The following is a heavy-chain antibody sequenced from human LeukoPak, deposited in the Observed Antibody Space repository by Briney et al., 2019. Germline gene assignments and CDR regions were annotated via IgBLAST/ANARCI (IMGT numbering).Heavy chain of an antibody. CDR2: INPNSGGT. V-gene: IGHV1-2*02. J-gene: IGHJ4*02. CDR1: RYTFTSDS. Sequence: ASVNVSCKVSRYTFTSDSISWVRQAPGQGLEWMGWINPNSGGTNYAQKFQGRVTMTRDTSISTAYMELSRLRPDDTAVYYCARFPAGMGYDSTGSDYWDQGTLVTVSS. D-gene: IGHD3-22*01. CDR3: ARFPAGMGYDSTGSDY.